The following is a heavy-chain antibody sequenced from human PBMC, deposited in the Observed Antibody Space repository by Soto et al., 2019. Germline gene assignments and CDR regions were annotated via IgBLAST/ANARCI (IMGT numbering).Heavy chain of an antibody. Sequence: SETLSLTCTVSGGSISSYYWSWIRQPPGKGLEWIGYIYYSGSTNYNPSLKSRVTISVDTSKNQFSLKLSSVTAADTAVYYCARYGGRDEYYFDYWGQGTLVTVS. D-gene: IGHD3-16*01. CDR2: IYYSGST. CDR3: ARYGGRDEYYFDY. J-gene: IGHJ4*02. V-gene: IGHV4-59*01. CDR1: GGSISSYY.